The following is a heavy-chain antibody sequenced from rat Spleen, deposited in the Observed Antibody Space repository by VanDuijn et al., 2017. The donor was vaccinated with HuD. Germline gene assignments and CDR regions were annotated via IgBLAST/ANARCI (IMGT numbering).Heavy chain of an antibody. V-gene: IGHV3-3*01. CDR3: ARDNNYKAY. CDR1: AYSITSSYK. J-gene: IGHJ2*01. CDR2: INSAGST. D-gene: IGHD1-10*01. Sequence: EVQLQESGPGIVKPSQSLSLTCSVTAYSITSSYKWNWIRKFPGNKLEWMGYINSAGSTNYNPSLKSRISITRDTSKNQFFLQVNSVTTEDTATYYCARDNNYKAYWGQGVMVTVSS.